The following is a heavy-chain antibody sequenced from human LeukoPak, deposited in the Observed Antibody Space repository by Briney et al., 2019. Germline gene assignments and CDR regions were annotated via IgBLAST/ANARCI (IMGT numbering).Heavy chain of an antibody. CDR3: VKVGSDSGSYYDS. Sequence: GGSLRLSCAASGFTFSRYEMNWVRQAPGKGLEWVSYISRSGDTIYFADSVKGRFTISRDNAKNSLYLQMSSLRAEDTAVYYCVKVGSDSGSYYDSWGQGTLVTVSS. D-gene: IGHD3-10*01. CDR1: GFTFSRYE. V-gene: IGHV3-48*03. CDR2: ISRSGDTI. J-gene: IGHJ5*02.